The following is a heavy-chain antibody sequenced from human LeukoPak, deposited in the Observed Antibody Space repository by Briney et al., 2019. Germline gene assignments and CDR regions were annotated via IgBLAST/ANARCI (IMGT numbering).Heavy chain of an antibody. Sequence: GRSLRLSCAASGFIFSNYAIHWVRQAPGKGLEWLAVISYDGTYKYYADSVKGRFTISRDNSENTLYLQMNSLRSEDTAVYYCAKTNWNDAFEDAFDIWGQGTMVTVSS. CDR3: AKTNWNDAFEDAFDI. CDR1: GFIFSNYA. CDR2: ISYDGTYK. J-gene: IGHJ3*02. V-gene: IGHV3-30*04. D-gene: IGHD1-1*01.